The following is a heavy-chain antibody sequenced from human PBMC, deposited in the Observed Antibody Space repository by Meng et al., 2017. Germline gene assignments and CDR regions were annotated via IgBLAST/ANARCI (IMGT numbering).Heavy chain of an antibody. D-gene: IGHD2-15*01. CDR3: ARGVRLPDY. V-gene: IGHV4-34*01. Sequence: QVPLPQWGAGLVKPSETLSLTCAVYGGAFSGYYWSWIRQPPGKGLEWIGEINHSGSTNYNPSLKSRVTISVDTSKNQFSLKLSSVTAADTAVYYCARGVRLPDYWGQGTLVTVSS. J-gene: IGHJ4*02. CDR2: INHSGST. CDR1: GGAFSGYY.